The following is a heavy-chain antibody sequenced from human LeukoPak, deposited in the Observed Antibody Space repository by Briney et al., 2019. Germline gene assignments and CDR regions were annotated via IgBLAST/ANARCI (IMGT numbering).Heavy chain of an antibody. CDR3: AKEGSRFLWFGESDY. J-gene: IGHJ4*02. CDR1: GFTFSSYA. Sequence: GGSLRLSCAASGFTFSSYAMNWVRQAPGKGLEWVSGISGSGGDTYYADSVKGRFTISRDNSKNTLYLQMNSLRAEDTALYYCAKEGSRFLWFGESDYWGQGTLVTVSS. D-gene: IGHD3-10*01. V-gene: IGHV3-23*01. CDR2: ISGSGGDT.